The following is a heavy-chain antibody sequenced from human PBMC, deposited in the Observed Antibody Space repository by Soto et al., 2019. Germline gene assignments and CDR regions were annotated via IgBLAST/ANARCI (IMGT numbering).Heavy chain of an antibody. CDR1: GYTFTSYY. CDR2: INPSGGST. CDR3: AIGYYYDSSGYLYYYYGMDV. V-gene: IGHV1-46*01. Sequence: ASVKVSCKASGYTFTSYYMHWVRQAPGQGLEWMGIINPSGGSTSYAQKFQGRVTMTRDTSTSTVYMELSSLRSEDTAVYYCAIGYYYDSSGYLYYYYGMDVWGQGTTVTVSS. D-gene: IGHD3-22*01. J-gene: IGHJ6*02.